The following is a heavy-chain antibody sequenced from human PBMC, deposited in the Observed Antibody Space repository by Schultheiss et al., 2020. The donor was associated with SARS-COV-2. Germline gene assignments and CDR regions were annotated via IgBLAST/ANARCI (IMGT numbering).Heavy chain of an antibody. J-gene: IGHJ6*02. CDR2: IYTSGST. CDR3: ARAVAARPSGMDV. Sequence: GSLRLSCTVSGGSISSYYWSWIRQPAGKGLEWIGRIYTSGSTNYNPSLKSRVTMSVDTPKNQFSLKLSSVTAADTAVYYCARAVAARPSGMDVWGQGTTVTVSS. V-gene: IGHV4-4*07. D-gene: IGHD6-6*01. CDR1: GGSISSYY.